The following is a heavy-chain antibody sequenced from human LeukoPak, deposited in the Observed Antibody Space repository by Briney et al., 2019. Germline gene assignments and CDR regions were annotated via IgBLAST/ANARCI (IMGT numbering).Heavy chain of an antibody. Sequence: GRSLRLSCAASGFTFSSYGMHWVRQAPGKGLEWVAVIWYDGSNKYYADSVKGRFTISRDNFKNTLYLQMNSLRAEDTAVYYCAKDLDGVYSYGTFDYWGQGTLVTVSS. CDR2: IWYDGSNK. J-gene: IGHJ4*02. CDR3: AKDLDGVYSYGTFDY. V-gene: IGHV3-33*06. D-gene: IGHD5-18*01. CDR1: GFTFSSYG.